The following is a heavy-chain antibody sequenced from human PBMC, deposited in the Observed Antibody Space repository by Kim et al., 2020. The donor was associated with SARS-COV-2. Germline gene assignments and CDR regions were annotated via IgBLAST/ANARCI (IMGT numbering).Heavy chain of an antibody. J-gene: IGHJ4*02. Sequence: GSTYYNPSLKSRVTIAAATSKNQFSLKLSAGTAADTAVYYCAREETGYFDYWGQGTLVTVSS. CDR3: AREETGYFDY. V-gene: IGHV4-31*02. CDR2: GST.